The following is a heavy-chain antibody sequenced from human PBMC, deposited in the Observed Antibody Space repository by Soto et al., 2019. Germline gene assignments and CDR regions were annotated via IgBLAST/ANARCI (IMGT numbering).Heavy chain of an antibody. D-gene: IGHD2-15*01. V-gene: IGHV3-23*01. CDR2: INGSGGST. CDR1: GFTFDDYG. Sequence: GGSLRLSCAASGFTFDDYGMSWVRQAPGKGLEWVSAINGSGGSTYYADSVKGRFTISRDNSKNTLYLQMNSLRAEDTAVYYCAKKQPVAVVVAAKDYWGQGTLVTVSS. J-gene: IGHJ4*02. CDR3: AKKQPVAVVVAAKDY.